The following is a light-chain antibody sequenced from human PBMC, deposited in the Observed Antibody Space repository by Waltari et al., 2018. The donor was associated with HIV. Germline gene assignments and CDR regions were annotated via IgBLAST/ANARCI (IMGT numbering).Light chain of an antibody. CDR1: QTIGDY. Sequence: DIQLTQSPSPLSAFVGDRVTITCRASQTIGDYVNWYQPRPGEPPKLLIYSTTSLQPGVPSRFSGSGSGTDFALTISSLQSEDFATYYCEQIYTFPLFTFGPGTKVDIK. J-gene: IGKJ3*01. CDR3: EQIYTFPLFT. CDR2: STT. V-gene: IGKV1-39*01.